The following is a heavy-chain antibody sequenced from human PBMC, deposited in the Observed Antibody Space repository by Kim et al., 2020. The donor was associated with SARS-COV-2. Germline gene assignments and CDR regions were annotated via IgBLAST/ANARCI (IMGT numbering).Heavy chain of an antibody. J-gene: IGHJ4*02. Sequence: SETLSLTCTVSGGSISSSSYYWGWIRQPPGKGLEWIGSIYYSGSTYYNPSLKSRVTISVDTSKNQFSLKLSSVTAADTAVYYCARGNGYCSSTSCYPPQAVGYWGQGTLVTVSS. CDR2: IYYSGST. CDR3: ARGNGYCSSTSCYPPQAVGY. CDR1: GGSISSSSYY. V-gene: IGHV4-39*07. D-gene: IGHD2-2*01.